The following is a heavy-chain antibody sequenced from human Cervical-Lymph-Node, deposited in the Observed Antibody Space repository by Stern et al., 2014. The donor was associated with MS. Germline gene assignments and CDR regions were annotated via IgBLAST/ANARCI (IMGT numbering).Heavy chain of an antibody. CDR1: GFTFSSYN. V-gene: IGHV3-21*01. Sequence: LVESGGGLVKPGGSLRLSCAASGFTFSSYNMNWVRQAPGKGLEWVSSITSTGYRYNADSLKGRFTISRDNAKNSLYLHMNSLRAEDTAVYYCARDDLRSYYGMDVWGQGTTVTVSS. CDR3: ARDDLRSYYGMDV. CDR2: ITSTGYR. J-gene: IGHJ6*02.